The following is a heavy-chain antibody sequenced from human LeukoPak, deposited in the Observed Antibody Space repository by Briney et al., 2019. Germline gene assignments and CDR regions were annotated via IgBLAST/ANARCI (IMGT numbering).Heavy chain of an antibody. D-gene: IGHD3-10*01. J-gene: IGHJ4*02. CDR2: TNHSGST. CDR3: ARGLARGVRGPSAQY. V-gene: IGHV4-34*01. CDR1: GGSFSGYY. Sequence: SETLSLTCAVYGGSFSGYYWSWIRQPPGKGLEWIGETNHSGSTNYNPSLKSRVTISVDTSKNQFSLKLSSVTAADTAVYYCARGLARGVRGPSAQYWGQGTLVTVSS.